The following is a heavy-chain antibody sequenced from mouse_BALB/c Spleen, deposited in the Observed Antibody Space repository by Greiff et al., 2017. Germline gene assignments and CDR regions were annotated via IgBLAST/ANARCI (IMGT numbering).Heavy chain of an antibody. D-gene: IGHD2-1*01. CDR3: ARRGNQAWFAY. CDR2: IDPENGDT. CDR1: GFNIKDYY. J-gene: IGHJ3*01. Sequence: EVQLQQSGAELVRSGASVKLSCTASGFNIKDYYMHWVKQRPEQGLEWIGWIDPENGDTEYAPKFQGKATMTADTPSNTAYLQLSSLTSEDTAVYYCARRGNQAWFAYWGQGTLVTVSA. V-gene: IGHV14-4*02.